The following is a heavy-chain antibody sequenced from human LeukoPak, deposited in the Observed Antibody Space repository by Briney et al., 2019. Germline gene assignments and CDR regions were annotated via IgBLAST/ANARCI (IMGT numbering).Heavy chain of an antibody. CDR1: GFTFSDYS. CDR2: VGIDSGNT. D-gene: IGHD5-24*01. Sequence: GGSLRLSCAASGFTFSDYSMNWVRQAPGKGLEWISYVGIDSGNTNYSDSVKGRFTISGDKAKNSLYLQMNSLRVEDTAVYYCARDYKYAFDNWGQGTLVTVSS. CDR3: ARDYKYAFDN. V-gene: IGHV3-48*01. J-gene: IGHJ4*02.